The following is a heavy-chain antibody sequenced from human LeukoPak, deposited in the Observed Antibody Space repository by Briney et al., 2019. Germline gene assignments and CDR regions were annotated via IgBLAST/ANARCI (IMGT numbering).Heavy chain of an antibody. D-gene: IGHD2/OR15-2a*01. CDR1: GVSLSSIAW. Sequence: PSETLSLTRAVSGVSLSSIAWWTWVRQSPGKGRGGIGEINDSGTINYNPDPSLKRRVSISVDRPINQFSLTVNPVTDADTAVYYCAREVKGKNYFYYYMDVWGEGTTVTVSS. CDR3: AREVKGKNYFYYYMDV. J-gene: IGHJ6*03. V-gene: IGHV4-4*02. CDR2: INDSGTI.